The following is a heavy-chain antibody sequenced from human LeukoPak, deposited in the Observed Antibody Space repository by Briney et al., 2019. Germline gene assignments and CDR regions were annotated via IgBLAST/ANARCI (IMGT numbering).Heavy chain of an antibody. CDR1: GHTFTGYY. CDR2: INPNSGGT. J-gene: IGHJ4*02. D-gene: IGHD5-12*01. V-gene: IGHV1-2*02. CDR3: ARDLVDIVATTYIAFDY. Sequence: ASVKVSCKASGHTFTGYYMHWVRQAPGQGLEWMGWINPNSGGTNYAQKFQGRVTMTRDTSISTAYMELSRLRSDDTAVYYCARDLVDIVATTYIAFDYWGQGTLVTVSS.